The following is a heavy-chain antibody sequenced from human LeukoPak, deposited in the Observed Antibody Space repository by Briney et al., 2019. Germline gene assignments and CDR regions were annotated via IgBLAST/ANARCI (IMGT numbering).Heavy chain of an antibody. V-gene: IGHV4-31*03. Sequence: SQTLSLTCTVSGGSISSGGYYWSWIRQHPGKGLEWIGYIYYSGSTYYNPSLKSRVTISVDTSKNQFSLKLSSVTAADTAVYYCARCGYRGPTKYGMDVWGQGTTVTVSS. J-gene: IGHJ6*02. CDR1: GGSISSGGYY. D-gene: IGHD5-18*01. CDR2: IYYSGST. CDR3: ARCGYRGPTKYGMDV.